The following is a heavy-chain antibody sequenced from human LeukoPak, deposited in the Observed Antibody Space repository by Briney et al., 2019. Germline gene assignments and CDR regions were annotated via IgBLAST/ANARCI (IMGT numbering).Heavy chain of an antibody. D-gene: IGHD6-19*01. CDR1: GGSISSSSYY. V-gene: IGHV4-39*01. CDR2: IYYSGST. CDR3: ARHGSGYSSGWYIGY. Sequence: SETLSLTCTVSGGSISSSSYYWGWIRQPPGKGLEWIGSIYYSGSTYYNPSLKSRVTISVDTSKNQFSLKLSSVTAADTAVYYCARHGSGYSSGWYIGYWGQGTLVTVSS. J-gene: IGHJ4*02.